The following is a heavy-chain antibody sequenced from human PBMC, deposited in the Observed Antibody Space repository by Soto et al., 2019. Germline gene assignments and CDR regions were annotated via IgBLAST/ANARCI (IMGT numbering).Heavy chain of an antibody. Sequence: SETLSLTCTVSGGSISSYYWSWIRQPPGKGLEWIGYIYYSGSTTYNPPLKSRVTISVDTSKNQFSLKLSSVTAADTAVYYCARVHSSWLDYWGQGTLVTVSS. CDR3: ARVHSSWLDY. D-gene: IGHD6-13*01. V-gene: IGHV4-59*01. CDR1: GGSISSYY. J-gene: IGHJ4*02. CDR2: IYYSGST.